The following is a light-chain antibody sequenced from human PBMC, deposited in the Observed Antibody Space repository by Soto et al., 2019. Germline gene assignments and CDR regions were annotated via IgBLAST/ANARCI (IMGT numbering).Light chain of an antibody. V-gene: IGLV2-8*01. CDR1: SSDIGGYNS. CDR3: SSYTDRNNLV. J-gene: IGLJ1*01. CDR2: DVS. Sequence: QSALTQSPSASGSPGQSVTISCTGTSSDIGGYNSVSWYQQHPGKAPRVMIYDVSKRPSGVPDRFSGSKSGNTASLTVSALQAVDEADYYCSSYTDRNNLVFGTGTKVTVL.